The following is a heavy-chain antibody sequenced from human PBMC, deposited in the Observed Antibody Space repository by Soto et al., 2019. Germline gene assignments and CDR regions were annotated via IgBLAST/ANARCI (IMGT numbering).Heavy chain of an antibody. CDR1: GFTFSSYS. J-gene: IGHJ4*02. V-gene: IGHV3-21*01. Sequence: LRLSCAASGFTFSSYSMNWVRQAPGKGLEWVSSISGSGNYTHYADFLRGRFTISRDNAKTSLYLQMNSLRAEDTAVYYCAREGINNYNEYYFDSWGQGTVVTVLL. CDR2: ISGSGNYT. CDR3: AREGINNYNEYYFDS. D-gene: IGHD4-4*01.